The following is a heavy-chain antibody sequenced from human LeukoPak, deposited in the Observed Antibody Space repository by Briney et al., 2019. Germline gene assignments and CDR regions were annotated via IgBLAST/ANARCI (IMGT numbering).Heavy chain of an antibody. J-gene: IGHJ6*03. CDR1: DFSVGSNY. V-gene: IGHV3-66*01. CDR3: AKDQYFVTGYYSHMDV. CDR2: MYSVGTT. Sequence: GGSLRLSCAASDFSVGSNYMTWVRQAPGKGLEWVSLMYSVGTTFYADSVKGRFTISRDASKNTLYLQMNSLRVEDTAVYYCAKDQYFVTGYYSHMDVWGKGTTVTISS. D-gene: IGHD2-21*02.